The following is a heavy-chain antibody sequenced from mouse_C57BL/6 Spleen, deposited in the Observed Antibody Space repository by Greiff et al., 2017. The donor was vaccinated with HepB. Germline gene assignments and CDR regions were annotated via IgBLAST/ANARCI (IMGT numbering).Heavy chain of an antibody. CDR3: ARGYYGSSYWYFDV. D-gene: IGHD1-1*01. Sequence: QVHVKQPGAELVKPGASVKLSCKASGYTFTSYWMHWVKQRPGQGLEWIGMIHPNSGSTNYNEKFKSKATLTVDKSSSTAYMQLSSLTSEDSAVYYGARGYYGSSYWYFDVWGTGTTVTVSS. J-gene: IGHJ1*03. V-gene: IGHV1-64*01. CDR1: GYTFTSYW. CDR2: IHPNSGST.